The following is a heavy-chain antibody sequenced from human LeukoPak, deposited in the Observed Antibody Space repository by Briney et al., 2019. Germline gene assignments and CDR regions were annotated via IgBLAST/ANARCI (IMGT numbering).Heavy chain of an antibody. CDR1: GGSISSGGYY. CDR3: ARDQRSDSSSYTPYWNC. Sequence: SETLSLTCTVSGGSISSGGYYWSWIRQHPGKGLEWIGYIYYSGSAYYNPSLKSRVTISVDTSKNQFSLKLSSVTAADTAVYYCARDQRSDSSSYTPYWNCWGQGTLVTVSS. J-gene: IGHJ4*02. D-gene: IGHD3-22*01. CDR2: IYYSGSA. V-gene: IGHV4-31*03.